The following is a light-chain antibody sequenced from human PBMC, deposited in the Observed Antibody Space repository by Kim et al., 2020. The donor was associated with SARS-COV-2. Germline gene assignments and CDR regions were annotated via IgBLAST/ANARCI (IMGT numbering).Light chain of an antibody. CDR1: SRDVGRYKY. CDR3: SSYAASNNVI. CDR2: EVS. Sequence: GHAVPISCTGTSRDVGRYKYVSWYQQHPGKAPKLMIYEVSKRPSGVPDRFSGSESGNTASLTVSGLQAEDEADYYCSSYAASNNVIFGGGTQLTVL. J-gene: IGLJ2*01. V-gene: IGLV2-8*01.